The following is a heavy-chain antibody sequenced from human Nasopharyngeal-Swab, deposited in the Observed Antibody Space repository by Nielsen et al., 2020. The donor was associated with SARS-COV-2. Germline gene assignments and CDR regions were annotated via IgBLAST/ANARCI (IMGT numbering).Heavy chain of an antibody. J-gene: IGHJ6*02. CDR3: ARDAGGGYSYGWTYYYYGMDV. CDR1: GFTFSSYA. V-gene: IGHV3-30*04. D-gene: IGHD5-18*01. Sequence: GGSLRLSCAASGFTFSSYAMHWVRQAPGKGLGWVAVISYDGSNKYYADSVKGRFTISRGNSKNTLYLQMNSLRAEDTAVYYCARDAGGGYSYGWTYYYYGMDVWGQGTTVTVSS. CDR2: ISYDGSNK.